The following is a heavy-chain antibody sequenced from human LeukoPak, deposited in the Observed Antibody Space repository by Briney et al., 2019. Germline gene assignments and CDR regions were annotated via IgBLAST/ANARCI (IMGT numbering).Heavy chain of an antibody. CDR2: IFYGGRA. CDR3: ARRYFDCSTFDY. Sequence: PSETLSLTCTVSGGSISGYYWSWVRQPPGKGLECIGYIFYGGRANYNPSLKSRVTISVDTSKNQFSLKLSSVTAADTAVYYCARRYFDCSTFDYWGQGTLVTVSS. J-gene: IGHJ4*02. CDR1: GGSISGYY. D-gene: IGHD3-9*01. V-gene: IGHV4-59*08.